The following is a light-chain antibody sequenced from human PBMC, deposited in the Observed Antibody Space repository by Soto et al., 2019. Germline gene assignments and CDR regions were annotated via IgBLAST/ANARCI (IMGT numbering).Light chain of an antibody. CDR1: QSVSSSY. Sequence: VMTPSRATLSLSLCERATLSLSASQSVSSSYLAWYQQKPGQAPRLLIYGASSRATGIPDRFSGSGSGTDFTLTISRLEPEDFAVYYCQQYGSSLFTFGPGTKVDIK. CDR2: GAS. J-gene: IGKJ3*01. CDR3: QQYGSSLFT. V-gene: IGKV3-20*01.